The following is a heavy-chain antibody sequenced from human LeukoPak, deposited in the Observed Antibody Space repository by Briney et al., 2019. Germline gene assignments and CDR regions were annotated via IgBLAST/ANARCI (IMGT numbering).Heavy chain of an antibody. J-gene: IGHJ4*02. Sequence: PGKSLRLSCAASGFTFSGYPIHWVRQAPGKGLEWVAVISYDGSNKYYADSVKGRFTISRDNSKNTLYLQMNSLKTEDTAVYYCTTDEWELPFDYWGQGTLVTVSS. CDR2: ISYDGSNK. D-gene: IGHD1-26*01. CDR1: GFTFSGYP. CDR3: TTDEWELPFDY. V-gene: IGHV3-30-3*01.